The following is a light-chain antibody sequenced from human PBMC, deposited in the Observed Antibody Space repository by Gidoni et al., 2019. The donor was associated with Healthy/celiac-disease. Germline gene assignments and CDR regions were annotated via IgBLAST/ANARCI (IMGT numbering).Light chain of an antibody. V-gene: IGLV2-23*02. CDR1: SSDVGRYNL. CDR2: EVS. J-gene: IGLJ3*02. CDR3: CSYAGSSPV. Sequence: QSALTQPASVSGSPGQSITISCTGTSSDVGRYNLVSWYQQHPGKAPKLMIYEVSKRPSGVSNRFSGSKSANTASLTISGLQAEDEADYYCCSYAGSSPVFGGGTKLTVL.